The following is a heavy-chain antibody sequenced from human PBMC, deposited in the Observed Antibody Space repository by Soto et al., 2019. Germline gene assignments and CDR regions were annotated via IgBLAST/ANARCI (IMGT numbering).Heavy chain of an antibody. CDR3: AGEPKGGPAASAIEI. J-gene: IGHJ3*02. CDR2: IFYTRSP. V-gene: IGHV4-30-4*01. CDR1: GGSINSGDYY. Sequence: QVQLQESGPGLVKPSQTLSLTCTVSGGSINSGDYYWTWIRQPPGTVLEWIGFIFYTRSPYYNPSLKSPLAISVNTSKSQFSLNLTSVTAADTALYFCAGEPKGGPAASAIEIWGQGTMVTVPS. D-gene: IGHD6-13*01.